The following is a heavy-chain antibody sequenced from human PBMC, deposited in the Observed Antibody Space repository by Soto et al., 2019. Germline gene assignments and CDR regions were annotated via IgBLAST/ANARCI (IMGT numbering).Heavy chain of an antibody. J-gene: IGHJ4*02. Sequence: QVQLVQSGAEVKKPGSSMKVACKVSGDTFSNSAINWVRQAPGQGLEWLGGIIPYFGAADAAPTFQGRVTIIADDATSNVYMELTNLRQEDTAVYYCAKARVVTTRAFDNWGQGTQVTVSS. V-gene: IGHV1-69*01. CDR2: IIPYFGAA. CDR1: GDTFSNSA. D-gene: IGHD2-15*01. CDR3: AKARVVTTRAFDN.